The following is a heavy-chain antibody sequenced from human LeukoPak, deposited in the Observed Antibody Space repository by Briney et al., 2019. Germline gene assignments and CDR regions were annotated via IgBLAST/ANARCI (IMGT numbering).Heavy chain of an antibody. J-gene: IGHJ4*02. CDR2: ILYSGTT. CDR1: GGSISSYY. Sequence: KSSETLSLTCTVPGGSISSYYWSWIRQPPGKGLEWIGYILYSGTTNSNPSLKSRVTISVDTSKNQISLKLSSVTAADTAVYYCARMGGYSGYATHWGEGTLVTVSS. CDR3: ARMGGYSGYATH. D-gene: IGHD5-12*01. V-gene: IGHV4-59*08.